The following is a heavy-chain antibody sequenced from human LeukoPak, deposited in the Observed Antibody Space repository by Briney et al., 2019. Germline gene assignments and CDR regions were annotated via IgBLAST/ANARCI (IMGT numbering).Heavy chain of an antibody. V-gene: IGHV4-59*01. CDR1: GVSISSYH. J-gene: IGHJ6*02. D-gene: IGHD6-19*01. CDR2: ISYSGST. Sequence: SETLSLTCTVSGVSISSYHWTWIRQPPGKGLEWIGYISYSGSTTYNPSLKSRVTISVDTSNNQFSLKLSSVTAADTAVYFCARAGPYSSGYPYYYYGMDVWGQGTTVTVSS. CDR3: ARAGPYSSGYPYYYYGMDV.